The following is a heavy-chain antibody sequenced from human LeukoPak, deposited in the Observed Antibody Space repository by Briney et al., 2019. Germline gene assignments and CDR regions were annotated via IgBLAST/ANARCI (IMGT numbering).Heavy chain of an antibody. CDR2: INTDGSST. CDR1: GFTFSSYW. CDR3: ARVYGSGSTYDY. D-gene: IGHD3-10*01. Sequence: GGSLRLSCAASGFTFSSYWMHWVRQAPGKGLVWVSRINTDGSSTSYADSVKGRFTISRDSAKNTLYLQMNSLRAEDTAVYYCARVYGSGSTYDYWGQGTLVTVSS. V-gene: IGHV3-74*01. J-gene: IGHJ4*02.